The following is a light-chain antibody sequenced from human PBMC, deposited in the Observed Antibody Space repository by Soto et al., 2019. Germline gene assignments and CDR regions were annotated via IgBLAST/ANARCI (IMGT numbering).Light chain of an antibody. V-gene: IGKV3-11*01. CDR3: QQRSNWWT. CDR1: QSVSSY. Sequence: EIVLTQSPATLSLSPGERATLSCRASQSVSSYLAWYQQKPGQALRLLIYDASNRATGIPARFSGSGSGTDFTLTISSLEPEDFAVYYCQQRSNWWTFGQGTKVDIK. CDR2: DAS. J-gene: IGKJ1*01.